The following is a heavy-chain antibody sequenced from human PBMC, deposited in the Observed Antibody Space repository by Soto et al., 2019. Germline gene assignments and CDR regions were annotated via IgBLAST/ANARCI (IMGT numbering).Heavy chain of an antibody. CDR2: MSYDGSNK. D-gene: IGHD3-16*01. Sequence: QVQLVESGGGGVQPGRSLRLSCAASGFTFSSYAMHWVRRAPGKGLEWMAVMSYDGSNKYYADSVKGRFTISRDNSKNTLYLQMNSLRHEDTPLYYCAGDGGAYWGQGTLVIVSS. CDR3: AGDGGAY. J-gene: IGHJ4*02. CDR1: GFTFSSYA. V-gene: IGHV3-30-3*01.